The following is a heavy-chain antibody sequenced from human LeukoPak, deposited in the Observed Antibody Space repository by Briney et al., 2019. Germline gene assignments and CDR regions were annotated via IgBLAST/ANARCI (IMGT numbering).Heavy chain of an antibody. D-gene: IGHD6-19*01. CDR2: FDPEDGET. V-gene: IGHV1-24*01. CDR3: ATGYSSGWYY. J-gene: IGHJ4*02. Sequence: ASVKVSCKASGHTLSELAIHWVRQAPGKGLEWMGGFDPEDGETIYAQKFQGRVTMTEDTSTDTAYMELSSLRSEDTAVYYCATGYSSGWYYWGQGTLVTVSS. CDR1: GHTLSELA.